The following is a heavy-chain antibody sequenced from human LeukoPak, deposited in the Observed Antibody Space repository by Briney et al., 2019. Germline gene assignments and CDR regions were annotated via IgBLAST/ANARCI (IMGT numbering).Heavy chain of an antibody. D-gene: IGHD1-14*01. CDR2: ISYDGSNK. V-gene: IGHV3-30*18. J-gene: IGHJ4*02. Sequence: GGSLRLSCAASGFTYSSYGLHWVRQAPGKGLEWVAVISYDGSNKYYADSVKGRFTISRDNSKNTLYLQMNSLRAEDTAVYYCAKDLKDLAGYYFDYWGQGTLVTVSS. CDR1: GFTYSSYG. CDR3: AKDLKDLAGYYFDY.